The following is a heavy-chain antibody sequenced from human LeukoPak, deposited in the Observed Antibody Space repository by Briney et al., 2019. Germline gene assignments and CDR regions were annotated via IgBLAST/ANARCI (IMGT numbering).Heavy chain of an antibody. CDR2: VIPIFGTA. V-gene: IGHV1-69*13. D-gene: IGHD3-22*01. CDR3: ARGGTYYYDSSGYSVNDY. Sequence: SVKVSCKASGGTFSSYAISWVRQAPGQGLEWMGGVIPIFGTANYAQKFQGRVTITAAESTSTAYMELSSLRSEDTAVYYCARGGTYYYDSSGYSVNDYWGQGTLVTVSS. J-gene: IGHJ4*02. CDR1: GGTFSSYA.